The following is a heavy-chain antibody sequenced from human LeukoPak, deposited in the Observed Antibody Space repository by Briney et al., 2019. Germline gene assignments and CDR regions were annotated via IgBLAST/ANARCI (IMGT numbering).Heavy chain of an antibody. CDR2: INWNGGST. Sequence: GGSLRLSCAASGFTFDDYGMSWVRQAPGKGLEWVSGINWNGGSTGYADSVKGRFTISRDSAKNTLYLQMNSLRAEDTAVYYCARARGLDYGDYVRWFDPWGQGTLVIVSS. CDR1: GFTFDDYG. CDR3: ARARGLDYGDYVRWFDP. D-gene: IGHD4-17*01. V-gene: IGHV3-20*04. J-gene: IGHJ5*02.